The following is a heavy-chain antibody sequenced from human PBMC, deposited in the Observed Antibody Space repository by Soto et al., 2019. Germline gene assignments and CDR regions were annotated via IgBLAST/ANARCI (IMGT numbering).Heavy chain of an antibody. CDR2: INEDGSEK. D-gene: IGHD6-19*01. V-gene: IGHV3-7*01. CDR1: GFSFTSYW. CDR3: AKDTSSGWSLDY. J-gene: IGHJ4*02. Sequence: GGSLRLSCAASGFSFTSYWMDWVRQAPGKGLEWVAMINEDGSEKYYVDSVKGRFTISRDNSKNTLYLQMNSLRAEDTAVYFCAKDTSSGWSLDYWGQGTLVTVSS.